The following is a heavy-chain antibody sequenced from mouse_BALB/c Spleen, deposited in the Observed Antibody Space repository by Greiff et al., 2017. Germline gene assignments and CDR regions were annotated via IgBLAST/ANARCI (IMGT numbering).Heavy chain of an antibody. D-gene: IGHD1-1*02. CDR1: GFTFSDYY. CDR3: ARALWRGDAMDY. V-gene: IGHV5-4*02. Sequence: EVQLVESGGGLVKPGGSLKLSCAASGFTFSDYYMYWVRQTPEKRLEWVATISDGGSYTYYPDSVKGRFTISRDNAKNNLYLQMSSLKSEDTAMYYCARALWRGDAMDYWGQGTSVTVSS. CDR2: ISDGGSYT. J-gene: IGHJ4*01.